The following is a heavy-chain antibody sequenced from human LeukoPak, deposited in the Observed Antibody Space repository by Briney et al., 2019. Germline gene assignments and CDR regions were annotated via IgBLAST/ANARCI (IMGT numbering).Heavy chain of an antibody. D-gene: IGHD3-22*01. Sequence: GGSLRLSCAASGFDVSSNYMSWVRQAPGKGPEWVSVLYGGDRTYYADSVKGRFTISADKSSNTLYLQMNSLRAEDTAVYCCARAQYYYDSGAYGPDYWGQGTQVTVSS. V-gene: IGHV3-53*01. J-gene: IGHJ4*02. CDR2: LYGGDRT. CDR3: ARAQYYYDSGAYGPDY. CDR1: GFDVSSNY.